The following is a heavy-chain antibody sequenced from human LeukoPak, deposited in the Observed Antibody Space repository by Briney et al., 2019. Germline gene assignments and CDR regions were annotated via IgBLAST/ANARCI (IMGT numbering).Heavy chain of an antibody. Sequence: ASVKVSCKAYGYTFTGYYIHWVRQAPGQGVEWMGWMNPNSGDTNHAQKFQGRFTMTTDTSIRTAYMELSSLRSDDTAVYYCARDREYSNYLLVYGMDVWGQGTTVTVSS. V-gene: IGHV1-2*02. CDR2: MNPNSGDT. D-gene: IGHD4-11*01. CDR3: ARDREYSNYLLVYGMDV. J-gene: IGHJ6*02. CDR1: GYTFTGYY.